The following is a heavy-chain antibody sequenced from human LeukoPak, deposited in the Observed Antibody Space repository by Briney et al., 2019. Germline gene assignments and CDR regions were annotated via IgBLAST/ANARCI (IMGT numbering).Heavy chain of an antibody. V-gene: IGHV4-34*01. J-gene: IGHJ5*02. CDR2: INHSGST. D-gene: IGHD2-2*01. Sequence: SETLSLTCAVYGGSFSGYYWSWIRQPPGKGLEWIGEINHSGSTNYNPSLKSRVTISVDTSKNQFSLKLSSVTAADTAVYYCARSGLGYCSSTSCHRGWFDPWGQGTLVTVSS. CDR1: GGSFSGYY. CDR3: ARSGLGYCSSTSCHRGWFDP.